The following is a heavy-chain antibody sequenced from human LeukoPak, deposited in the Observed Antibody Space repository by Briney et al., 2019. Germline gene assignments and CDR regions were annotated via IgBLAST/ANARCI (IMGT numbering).Heavy chain of an antibody. CDR3: ARGLYCSSTSCYSHWFDP. Sequence: ASVKVSCKASGYTFTSYVINWVGQATGQGLEWMGWMNPNSGNSGHAQMFQGRPTITSNTSISTAYMELSSLRSEDTAVYYCARGLYCSSTSCYSHWFDPWGQGTLVTVSS. V-gene: IGHV1-8*01. CDR1: GYTFTSYV. J-gene: IGHJ5*02. CDR2: MNPNSGNS. D-gene: IGHD2-2*01.